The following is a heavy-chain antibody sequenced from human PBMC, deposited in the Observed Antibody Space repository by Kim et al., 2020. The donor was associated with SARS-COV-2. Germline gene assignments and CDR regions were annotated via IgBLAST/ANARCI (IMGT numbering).Heavy chain of an antibody. CDR2: ISGSGGST. J-gene: IGHJ4*02. D-gene: IGHD2-2*02. CDR3: AKGLQPLLYRFYFDY. Sequence: GGSLRLSCAASGFTFSSYAMSWVRQASGKGLEWVSAISGSGGSTYYADSVKGRFTISRDNSKNTLYLQMNSLRAEDTAVYYCAKGLQPLLYRFYFDYWGQGTLVTVSS. CDR1: GFTFSSYA. V-gene: IGHV3-23*01.